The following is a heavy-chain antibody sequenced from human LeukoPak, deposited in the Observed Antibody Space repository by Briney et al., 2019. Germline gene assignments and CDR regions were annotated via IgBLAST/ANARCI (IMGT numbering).Heavy chain of an antibody. CDR1: GFSLSTSGVG. CDR2: IYWNDDK. D-gene: IGHD5-12*01. Sequence: SGPTLVNPTQTLTLTCTFSGFSLSTSGVGVGWIRQPPGKALEWLALIYWNDDKRYSPSLKSRLTITKDTSKNQVVLTMTNMDPVDTATYYCAHRREDIVATHFDYWGQGTLVTVSS. V-gene: IGHV2-5*01. CDR3: AHRREDIVATHFDY. J-gene: IGHJ4*02.